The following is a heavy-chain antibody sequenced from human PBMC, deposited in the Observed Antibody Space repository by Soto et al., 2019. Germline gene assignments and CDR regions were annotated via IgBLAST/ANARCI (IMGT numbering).Heavy chain of an antibody. CDR3: AKDGASGSYPPYYYFGMDV. CDR2: ISGSGGNA. Sequence: EVQLLESGGGLVQPGGSLRLSCAASGFTFSSYAMSWVRQAPGKGLEWVSTISGSGGNAYYADSVKGRFSISRDNSKNPLRLQMNSLRADAPAVYYCAKDGASGSYPPYYYFGMDVWGQGTTVTVSS. V-gene: IGHV3-23*01. CDR1: GFTFSSYA. J-gene: IGHJ6*02. D-gene: IGHD1-26*01.